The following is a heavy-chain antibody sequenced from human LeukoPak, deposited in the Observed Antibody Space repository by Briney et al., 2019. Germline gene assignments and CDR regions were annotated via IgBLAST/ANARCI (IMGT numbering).Heavy chain of an antibody. CDR2: ISGSGGST. J-gene: IGHJ4*02. V-gene: IGHV3-23*01. Sequence: PGGSLRLSCAASGFTFSSYAMSWVRQAPGKGLEWVSAISGSGGSTYYADSVKGRFTISRDNSKNTLYLQMNSLRAEDTAVYYCAKGKGGNSRFSSDYWGQGTLVTVSS. D-gene: IGHD4-23*01. CDR3: AKGKGGNSRFSSDY. CDR1: GFTFSSYA.